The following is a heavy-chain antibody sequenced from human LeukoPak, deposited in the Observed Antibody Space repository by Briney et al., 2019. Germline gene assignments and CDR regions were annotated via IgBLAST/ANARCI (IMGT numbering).Heavy chain of an antibody. V-gene: IGHV1-46*01. CDR1: GYTFTDYY. D-gene: IGHD5-18*01. Sequence: ASVKVSCKASGYTFTDYYMHWVRQAPGQGLEWMGIINPSGGSTSYAQKFQGRVTMTRDTSTSTVYMELSSLRSEDTAVYYCARDGQDTAMDYWGQGTLVTVSS. J-gene: IGHJ4*02. CDR2: INPSGGST. CDR3: ARDGQDTAMDY.